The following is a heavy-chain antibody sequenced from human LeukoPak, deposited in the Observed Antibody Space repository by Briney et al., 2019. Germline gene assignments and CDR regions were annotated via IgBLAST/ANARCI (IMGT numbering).Heavy chain of an antibody. CDR1: GFTFSSYS. Sequence: GGSLRLSCAASGFTFSSYSMNWVRQAPGKGLEWVSVIYSGGSTYYADSVKGRFTISRDNSKNTLYLQMNSLRAEDTAVYYCAREGKSGAFDPWGQGTLVTVSS. CDR2: IYSGGST. CDR3: AREGKSGAFDP. D-gene: IGHD3-10*01. V-gene: IGHV3-66*02. J-gene: IGHJ5*02.